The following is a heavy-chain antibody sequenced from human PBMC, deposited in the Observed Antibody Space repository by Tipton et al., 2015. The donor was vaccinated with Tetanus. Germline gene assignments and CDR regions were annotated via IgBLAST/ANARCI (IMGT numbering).Heavy chain of an antibody. Sequence: MQLVQSGGEVKKPGESLKISCKGSGYIFNNYWIGWVRQKPGKGLEWMGIIYPGDSDTRYSRTFQGQVTISVDKSINTAYLQWCGPKAWDTSMFYCARGHCTDGVCNFGFWGQGALVSVAS. V-gene: IGHV5-51*01. CDR1: GYIFNNYW. CDR3: ARGHCTDGVCNFGF. J-gene: IGHJ4*02. CDR2: IYPGDSDT. D-gene: IGHD2-8*01.